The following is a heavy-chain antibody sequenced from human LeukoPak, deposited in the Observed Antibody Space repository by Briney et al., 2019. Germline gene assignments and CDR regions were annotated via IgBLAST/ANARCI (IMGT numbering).Heavy chain of an antibody. CDR2: IYSGGST. J-gene: IGHJ6*02. CDR1: GFTFSDYG. V-gene: IGHV3-66*01. CDR3: ARDLKGIVGGNPGGYYYYGMDV. D-gene: IGHD4-23*01. Sequence: GGSLRLSCTVSGFTFSDYGMSWVRQAPGKGLEWVSVIYSGGSTYYADSVKGRFTISRDNSKNTLYLQMNSLRAEDTAVYYCARDLKGIVGGNPGGYYYYGMDVWGQGTTVTVSS.